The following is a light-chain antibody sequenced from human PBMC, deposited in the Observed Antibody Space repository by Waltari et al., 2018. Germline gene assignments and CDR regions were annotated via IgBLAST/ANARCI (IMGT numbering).Light chain of an antibody. Sequence: QPVLTQSPSASASLGASVKLTCTLSRDQTYYAIAWHHQQPQKGPRFVMKIDRDGAHTKGDGIPCRCSGSTSGADRFLTISRLQPEDEGDYYCQTWGTGIFFGGGTKLTVL. CDR2: IDRDGAH. CDR1: RDQTYYA. J-gene: IGLJ2*01. V-gene: IGLV4-69*01. CDR3: QTWGTGIF.